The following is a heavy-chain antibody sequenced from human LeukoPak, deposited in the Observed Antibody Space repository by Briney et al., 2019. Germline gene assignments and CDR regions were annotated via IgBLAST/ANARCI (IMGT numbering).Heavy chain of an antibody. Sequence: PSETLSLTCTVSGGSITSYYWSWIRQPPGKGLEWIGYIYYSGSTNYNPSLKSRVTISVDTSKNQFSLKLSSVTAADTAVYYCAGGDLRGYSYTHRGAFDIWGQGTMVTVSS. CDR3: AGGDLRGYSYTHRGAFDI. D-gene: IGHD5-18*01. J-gene: IGHJ3*02. CDR2: IYYSGST. CDR1: GGSITSYY. V-gene: IGHV4-59*01.